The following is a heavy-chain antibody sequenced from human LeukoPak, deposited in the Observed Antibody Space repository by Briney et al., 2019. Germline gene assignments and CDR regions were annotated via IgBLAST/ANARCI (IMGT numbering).Heavy chain of an antibody. Sequence: GASVKVSCKASGYTFTSYGISWVRQAPGQGLEWMGWISAYNGNTNYAQKLQGRVTMTTDTSTSTAYMELRSLRSDDTAVYYCARDLRWFGELYRYYYGMDVWGQGTTVTVSS. J-gene: IGHJ6*02. CDR1: GYTFTSYG. D-gene: IGHD3-10*01. CDR2: ISAYNGNT. CDR3: ARDLRWFGELYRYYYGMDV. V-gene: IGHV1-18*01.